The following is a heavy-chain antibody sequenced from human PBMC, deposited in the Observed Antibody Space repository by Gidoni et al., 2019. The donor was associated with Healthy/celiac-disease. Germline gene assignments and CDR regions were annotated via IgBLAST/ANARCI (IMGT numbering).Heavy chain of an antibody. V-gene: IGHV3-9*01. D-gene: IGHD3-3*01. Sequence: EVQLVESGGGLVQPGRSLRLSCAASGFTFDDDAMHWVRQAPGKGLGLVSGISWNSGSIGYADSVKGRFTISRDNAKNSLYLQMNSLRAEDTALYYCAKDRERGDYDFWRGNWFDPWGQGTLVTVSS. CDR2: ISWNSGSI. J-gene: IGHJ5*02. CDR1: GFTFDDDA. CDR3: AKDRERGDYDFWRGNWFDP.